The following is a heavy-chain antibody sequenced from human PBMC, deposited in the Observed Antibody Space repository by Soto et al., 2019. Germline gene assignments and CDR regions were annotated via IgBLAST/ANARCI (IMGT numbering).Heavy chain of an antibody. J-gene: IGHJ6*02. D-gene: IGHD3-16*01. CDR3: ARGGGTALYYYYGMDV. CDR2: IWYDGSNK. Sequence: LRLSCAASGFTFSSYGMHWVRQAPGKGLEWVAVIWYDGSNKYYADSVKGRFTISRDNSKNTLYLQMNSLRAEDTAVYYCARGGGTALYYYYGMDVWGQGTTVTVSS. V-gene: IGHV3-33*01. CDR1: GFTFSSYG.